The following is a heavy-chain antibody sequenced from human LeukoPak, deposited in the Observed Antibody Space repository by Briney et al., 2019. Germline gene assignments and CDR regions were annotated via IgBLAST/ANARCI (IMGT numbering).Heavy chain of an antibody. V-gene: IGHV4-39*01. J-gene: IGHJ5*02. CDR1: GGSLSSSSYY. D-gene: IGHD1-26*01. Sequence: SETLSLTCTVSGGSLSSSSYYWGWIRQPPGKGLEWIGSIYYSGSTYYNPSLKSRVTISVDTSKNQFSLKLSSVTAADTAVYYCARQLGSGWFDPWGQGTLVTVSS. CDR2: IYYSGST. CDR3: ARQLGSGWFDP.